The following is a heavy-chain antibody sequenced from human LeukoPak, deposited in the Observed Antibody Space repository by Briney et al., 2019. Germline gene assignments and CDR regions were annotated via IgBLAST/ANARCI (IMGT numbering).Heavy chain of an antibody. CDR3: ARDLRPTDIVVVVAATALDY. V-gene: IGHV3-30*04. CDR1: GFTFSSYA. CDR2: ISYDGSNK. Sequence: GGSLRLSCAASGFTFSSYAMHWVRQAPGKELEWVAVISYDGSNKYYADSVKGRFTISRDNSKNTLYLQMNSLRAEDTAVYYCARDLRPTDIVVVVAATALDYWGQGTLVTVSS. D-gene: IGHD2-15*01. J-gene: IGHJ4*02.